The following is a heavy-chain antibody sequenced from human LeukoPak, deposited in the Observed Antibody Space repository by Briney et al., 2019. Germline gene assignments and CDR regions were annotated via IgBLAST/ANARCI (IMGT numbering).Heavy chain of an antibody. V-gene: IGHV3-23*01. CDR2: IGSDNKP. CDR3: ARDLHYYVAMHV. CDR1: GFTFSAYA. Sequence: GGSLRLSCEASGFTFSAYAMTWVRQAPGKGLEWVSSIGSDNKPHYSESVKGRFAISGDNSKNMLFLQLNSLRAEDTALYYCARDLHYYVAMHVWGQGTTVTVSS. D-gene: IGHD3-10*02. J-gene: IGHJ6*02.